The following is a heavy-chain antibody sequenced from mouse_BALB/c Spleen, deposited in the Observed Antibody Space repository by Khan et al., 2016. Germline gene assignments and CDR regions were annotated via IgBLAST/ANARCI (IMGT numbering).Heavy chain of an antibody. CDR1: GYTFTSYW. Sequence: QMQLQQSGAELAKPGASVKMSCKASGYTFTSYWMHWVKQRPGQGLEWIGYINPSTGYTEYNQKFKDKATLTADKSSSTAYMQLSSLTSEDSAVYYCARRGGNYWFAYWGQGTLVTVSA. CDR2: INPSTGYT. CDR3: ARRGGNYWFAY. J-gene: IGHJ3*01. D-gene: IGHD2-1*01. V-gene: IGHV1-7*01.